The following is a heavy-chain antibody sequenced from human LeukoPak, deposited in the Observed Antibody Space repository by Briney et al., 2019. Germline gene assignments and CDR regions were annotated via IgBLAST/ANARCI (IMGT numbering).Heavy chain of an antibody. CDR2: ITGSGGGT. J-gene: IGHJ4*02. CDR3: AEEGAGSGWYWDY. V-gene: IGHV3-23*01. Sequence: PGGSLRLSCAASGFTFGNSAMIWVRQAPGKGLEYVSSITGSGGGTFYADSVKGRFTISRDNSKNTLSLQMNSLRVDDTAVYYCAEEGAGSGWYWDYWGQGTLVTVSS. CDR1: GFTFGNSA. D-gene: IGHD6-19*01.